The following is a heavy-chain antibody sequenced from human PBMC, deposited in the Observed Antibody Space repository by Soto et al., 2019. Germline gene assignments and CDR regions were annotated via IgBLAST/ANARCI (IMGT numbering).Heavy chain of an antibody. Sequence: WETLSLTCTVSGGSISSSSYYWGWIRQPPGKGLEWIGSIYYSGSTYYNPSLKSRVTISVDTSKNQFSLKLSSVTAADTAVYYCASGGVPAAISSAGRYYYGMDVWGQGTTVTVSS. CDR3: ASGGVPAAISSAGRYYYGMDV. CDR1: GGSISSSSYY. D-gene: IGHD2-2*02. J-gene: IGHJ6*02. CDR2: IYYSGST. V-gene: IGHV4-39*01.